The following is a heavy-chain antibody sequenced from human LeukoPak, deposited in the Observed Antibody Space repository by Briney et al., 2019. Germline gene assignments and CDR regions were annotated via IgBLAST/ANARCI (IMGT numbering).Heavy chain of an antibody. CDR2: ISSSSSYI. CDR1: GFTFSSYS. J-gene: IGHJ5*02. CDR3: AREFTGPYDSSGYYRLDP. V-gene: IGHV3-21*01. Sequence: GGSLRLSCAASGFTFSSYSMNWVRQAPGKGLEWVSSISSSSSYIYYADSVKGRFTISRDNAKNSLYLQMNSLRAEDTAVYYCAREFTGPYDSSGYYRLDPWGQGTLVTVSS. D-gene: IGHD3-22*01.